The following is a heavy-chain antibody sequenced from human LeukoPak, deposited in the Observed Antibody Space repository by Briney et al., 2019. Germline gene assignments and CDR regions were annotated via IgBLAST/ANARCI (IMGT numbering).Heavy chain of an antibody. CDR2: IYHSGST. J-gene: IGHJ6*02. D-gene: IGHD5-12*01. Sequence: SQTLSLTCAVSGGSISSGGYSWSWIRQPPGKGLEWIGYIYHSGSTYYNPSLKSRVTISVDRSKNQFSLKLNSVTAADTAVYYCAGYSGYDKGNYYYYYGMDVWGQGTTVTVSS. V-gene: IGHV4-30-2*01. CDR1: GGSISSGGYS. CDR3: AGYSGYDKGNYYYYYGMDV.